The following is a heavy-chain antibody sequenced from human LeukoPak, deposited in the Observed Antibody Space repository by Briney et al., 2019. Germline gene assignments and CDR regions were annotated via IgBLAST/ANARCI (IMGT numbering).Heavy chain of an antibody. Sequence: ASVKVSCKTSGYTFTGYDINWVRQAAGQGFEWMGWMHPNSGDTGYARNLQGRITTRDSSTATVFMELSSLRSEDTAMYYCARGRLNGNVDFWGQGTLVTVSS. V-gene: IGHV1-8*01. CDR3: ARGRLNGNVDF. J-gene: IGHJ4*02. CDR2: MHPNSGDT. CDR1: GYTFTGYD. D-gene: IGHD1-20*01.